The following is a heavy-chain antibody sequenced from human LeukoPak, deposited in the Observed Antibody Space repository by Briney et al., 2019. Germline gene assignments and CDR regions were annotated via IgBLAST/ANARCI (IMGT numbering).Heavy chain of an antibody. V-gene: IGHV3-9*01. CDR2: ISWNSGSI. D-gene: IGHD6-13*01. Sequence: PGGSLRLSCAASGFTFSSYSMNWVRQAPGKGLEWVSGISWNSGSIGYADSVKGRFTISRDNAKNSLYLQMNSLRAEDTALYYCAKVLNLYSSSWHAFDIWGQGTMVTVSS. CDR1: GFTFSSYS. J-gene: IGHJ3*02. CDR3: AKVLNLYSSSWHAFDI.